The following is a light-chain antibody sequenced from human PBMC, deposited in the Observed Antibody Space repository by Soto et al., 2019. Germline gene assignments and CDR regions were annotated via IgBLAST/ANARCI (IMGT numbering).Light chain of an antibody. Sequence: DIQMTQSPSTLSASVGDRVTITCRARQNINRWLAWYQQRPGKAPNLLIHKASTLEVGVPSRFSGSASVTEFKLNISSLQPDALAVYCCLQYNVYPLSFGGGTKVEIK. CDR1: QNINRW. J-gene: IGKJ4*01. V-gene: IGKV1-5*03. CDR2: KAS. CDR3: LQYNVYPLS.